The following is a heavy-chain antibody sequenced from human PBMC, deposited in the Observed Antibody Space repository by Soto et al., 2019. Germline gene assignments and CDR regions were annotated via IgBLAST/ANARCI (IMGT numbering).Heavy chain of an antibody. CDR2: IYYDGTT. CDR3: GRAGRRDGNYSPGRFDT. D-gene: IGHD3-22*01. J-gene: IGHJ5*02. V-gene: IGHV4-30-4*01. Sequence: PSETLSLTCSVSRGPINSGDYFWSWIRQPPGKGLEWIAYIYYDGTTYYNPSLQSRGTISVDTSKNHFSLKVNSVTAADTAVYFCGRAGRRDGNYSPGRFDTWGQGILVTVSS. CDR1: RGPINSGDYF.